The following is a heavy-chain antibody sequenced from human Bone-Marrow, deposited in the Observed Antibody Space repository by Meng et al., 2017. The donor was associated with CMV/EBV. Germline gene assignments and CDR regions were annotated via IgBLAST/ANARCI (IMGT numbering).Heavy chain of an antibody. CDR2: MKQDGSEK. CDR3: ARDRGSSGWGSFQH. V-gene: IGHV3-7*01. Sequence: GESLKISCAASGFTFSSYWMSWVRQAPGKGLEWVANMKQDGSEKYYVGSVKGRFTISRDNAKNSLYLQKNSLRAEDTAVYYCARDRGSSGWGSFQHWGQGTLVTVSS. CDR1: GFTFSSYW. J-gene: IGHJ1*01. D-gene: IGHD6-19*01.